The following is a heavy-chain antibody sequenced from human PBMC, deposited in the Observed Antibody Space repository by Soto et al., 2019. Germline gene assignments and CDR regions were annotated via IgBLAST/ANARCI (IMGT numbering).Heavy chain of an antibody. CDR1: GGSVSSGSYY. Sequence: QVQLQESGPRLVKPSETLSLTCGVSGGSVSSGSYYWSWIRQPPGKGLEWIGYIYYTGSTKYNPSLKSRVTISLDTSKNQFSLKLSSVTAADTAVYYCASFYHGYVFYDYWGQGTLVTVSA. J-gene: IGHJ4*02. CDR3: ASFYHGYVFYDY. CDR2: IYYTGST. D-gene: IGHD5-12*01. V-gene: IGHV4-61*01.